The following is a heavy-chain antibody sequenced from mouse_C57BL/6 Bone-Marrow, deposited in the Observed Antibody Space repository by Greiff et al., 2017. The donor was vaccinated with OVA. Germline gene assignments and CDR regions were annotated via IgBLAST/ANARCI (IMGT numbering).Heavy chain of an antibody. Sequence: VQLQQPGAELVMPGASVKLSCKASGYTFTSYWMHWVKQRPGQGLEWIGEIDPSDSYTNYNQKFKGKSTLTVDKSSSTAYMQLSSLTSEDSAVYYCARRGSYGSSPCWYFDVWGTGTTVTVSS. D-gene: IGHD1-1*01. CDR2: IDPSDSYT. J-gene: IGHJ1*03. V-gene: IGHV1-69*01. CDR1: GYTFTSYW. CDR3: ARRGSYGSSPCWYFDV.